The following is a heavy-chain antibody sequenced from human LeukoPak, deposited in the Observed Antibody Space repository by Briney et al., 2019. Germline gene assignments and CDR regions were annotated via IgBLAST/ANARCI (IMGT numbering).Heavy chain of an antibody. CDR3: ARLFGAVTTFDY. CDR1: GFTFSSYS. V-gene: IGHV3-48*04. Sequence: GGSLRLSCAASGFTFSSYSMNWVRQAPGKGLEWVSFISSSSSNIYYADSVKGRFTISRDNAKNSLYLQIDSLSAEDTAVYYCARLFGAVTTFDYWGQGALVTVSS. J-gene: IGHJ4*02. CDR2: ISSSSSNI. D-gene: IGHD4-17*01.